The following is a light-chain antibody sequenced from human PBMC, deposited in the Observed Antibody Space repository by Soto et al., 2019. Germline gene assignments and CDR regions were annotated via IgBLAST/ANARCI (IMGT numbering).Light chain of an antibody. CDR1: SSDVGAYNW. CDR3: SSYTNTSSLV. V-gene: IGLV2-14*03. CDR2: DVN. J-gene: IGLJ3*02. Sequence: QSALTQPASVSGSPGQSITISCTGTSSDVGAYNWVSWYQQHPGKAPKLMICDVNNRPSGVSNRFSGSKSGNTASLTISGLQAEDEGDYYCSSYTNTSSLVFGGGTKVTVL.